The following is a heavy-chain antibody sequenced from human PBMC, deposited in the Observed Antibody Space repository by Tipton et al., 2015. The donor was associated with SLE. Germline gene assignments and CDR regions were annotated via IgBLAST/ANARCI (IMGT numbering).Heavy chain of an antibody. Sequence: LRLSCTVSGGSISSGGYYWSWIRQPPGKGLEWIGEINHSGSTNYNPSLKSRVTISVDTSKNQFSLKLSSVTAADTAVYYCARGDVVEHAFDIWGQGTMVTVSS. V-gene: IGHV4-39*07. D-gene: IGHD3-22*01. CDR3: ARGDVVEHAFDI. CDR1: GGSISSGGYY. J-gene: IGHJ3*02. CDR2: INHSGST.